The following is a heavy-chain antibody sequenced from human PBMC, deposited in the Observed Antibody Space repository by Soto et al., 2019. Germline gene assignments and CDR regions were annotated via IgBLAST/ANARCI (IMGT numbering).Heavy chain of an antibody. CDR3: ARDPLSGSSVDY. J-gene: IGHJ4*02. CDR1: GFTFSSYA. V-gene: IGHV3-23*01. D-gene: IGHD1-26*01. Sequence: GVSLRLSCAASGFTFSSYAMSWVRQAPGKGLEWVSAISGSGGSTYYADSVKGRFTISRDNSKNTLYLQMNSLRAEDAAVYYCARDPLSGSSVDYWGQGTLVTVSS. CDR2: ISGSGGST.